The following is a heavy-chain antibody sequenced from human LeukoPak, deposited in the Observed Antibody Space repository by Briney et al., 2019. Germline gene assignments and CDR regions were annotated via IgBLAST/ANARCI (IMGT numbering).Heavy chain of an antibody. V-gene: IGHV3-23*01. J-gene: IGHJ4*02. Sequence: SGGSLRLSCAASGFTFSSYAMSWVRQAPGKGLEWVSAISGSGGSTYYADSVKGRFTISRDNPKNTLYLQMNSLRAEDTAVYYCAKEMGAYYDSSGYYYFTGRADYWGQGTLVTVSS. CDR1: GFTFSSYA. CDR2: ISGSGGST. CDR3: AKEMGAYYDSSGYYYFTGRADY. D-gene: IGHD3-22*01.